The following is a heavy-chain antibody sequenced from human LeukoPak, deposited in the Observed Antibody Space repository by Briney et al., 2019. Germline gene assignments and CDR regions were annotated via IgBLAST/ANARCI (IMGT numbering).Heavy chain of an antibody. CDR2: LYSDGNT. J-gene: IGHJ4*02. V-gene: IGHV3-53*01. D-gene: IGHD1-14*01. Sequence: GGSLRLSCAASGFTDITNDMTWVRQAPGKGLEWVSVLYSDGNTKYADSVQGRFTISRDNSKNTLYLEMNSLSTDDTAVYYCARGVEPLAANTLAYWGQGTLVTVSS. CDR3: ARGVEPLAANTLAY. CDR1: GFTDITND.